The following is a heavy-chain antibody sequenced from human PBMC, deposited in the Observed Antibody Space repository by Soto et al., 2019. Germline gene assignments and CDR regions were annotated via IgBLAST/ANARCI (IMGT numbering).Heavy chain of an antibody. V-gene: IGHV3-23*01. D-gene: IGHD6-13*01. CDR1: GFTFSSYA. J-gene: IGHJ4*02. CDR3: AKSHPSSWAHFDY. CDR2: ISGSGDST. Sequence: EVQLLESGGGLVQPGGSLRLSCAASGFTFSSYAMSWVRQAPGKGLEWVATISGSGDSTYYADSVQGRLTISRDNSKNTLYLQMNSLRAEDTAIFSCAKSHPSSWAHFDYWGQGTLVTVSS.